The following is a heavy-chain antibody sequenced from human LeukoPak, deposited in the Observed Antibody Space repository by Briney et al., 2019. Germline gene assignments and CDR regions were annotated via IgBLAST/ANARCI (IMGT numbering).Heavy chain of an antibody. V-gene: IGHV4-59*08. D-gene: IGHD3-3*01. CDR1: GGSTSSYY. J-gene: IGHJ4*02. Sequence: SETLSLTCTVSGGSTSSYYWSWIRQPPGKGLEWIGYIYYSGSTNYNPSLKSRVTISVDTSKNQFSLKLSSVTAADTAVYYCARHLNYDFWSGSGFDYWGQGTLVTVSS. CDR2: IYYSGST. CDR3: ARHLNYDFWSGSGFDY.